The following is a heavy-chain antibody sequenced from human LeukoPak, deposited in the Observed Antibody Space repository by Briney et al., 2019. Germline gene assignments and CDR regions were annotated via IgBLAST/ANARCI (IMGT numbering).Heavy chain of an antibody. CDR3: ARDEGRGYAFDI. D-gene: IGHD3-10*01. J-gene: IGHJ3*02. CDR1: GGSISSGGYS. V-gene: IGHV4-30-2*01. CDR2: IYHSGST. Sequence: SETLSLTCAVSGGSISSGGYSWSWIRQPPGKGLEWIGYIYHSGSTYYNPSLKSRVTISVDRSKNQFSLKLSSVTAADTAVYYCARDEGRGYAFDIWGQGTMVTVSS.